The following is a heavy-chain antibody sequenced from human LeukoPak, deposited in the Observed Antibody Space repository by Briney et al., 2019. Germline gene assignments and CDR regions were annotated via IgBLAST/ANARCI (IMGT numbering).Heavy chain of an antibody. CDR3: ARDSTGGGVNY. V-gene: IGHV4-39*02. J-gene: IGHJ4*02. D-gene: IGHD2-15*01. CDR1: GGSINSGSYY. Sequence: SETLSLTCTVSGGSINSGSYYWGWIRQPPGKGLEWIGNIYYSGSTYYNPSLKSRVTISVGTSKNQFSLKLSSVTAADTAVYYCARDSTGGGVNYWGQGTLVTVSS. CDR2: IYYSGST.